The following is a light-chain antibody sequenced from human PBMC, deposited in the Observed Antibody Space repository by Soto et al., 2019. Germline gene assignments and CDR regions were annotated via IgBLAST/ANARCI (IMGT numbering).Light chain of an antibody. CDR3: QQRSNWPPFT. Sequence: EILLTQSPATLSLSRGERATLSCRSSRSVSRYLAWYQQKPGQAPRLLIFDASNRATGIPARFSGSGSGTEFTLTISSLEPEDFAVYYCQQRSNWPPFTFGPGTKVDIK. CDR1: RSVSRY. CDR2: DAS. J-gene: IGKJ3*01. V-gene: IGKV3-11*01.